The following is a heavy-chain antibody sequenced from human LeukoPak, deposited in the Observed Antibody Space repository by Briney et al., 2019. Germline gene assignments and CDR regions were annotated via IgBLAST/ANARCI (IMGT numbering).Heavy chain of an antibody. CDR3: ARAAPLGYCSSTSCYGVDY. D-gene: IGHD2-2*01. CDR1: GGSFSGYY. J-gene: IGHJ4*02. Sequence: PETLSLTCAVYGGSFSGYYWSWIRQPPGKGLEWIGEINHSGSTNYNPSLKSRVTVSVDTSKNQFSLKLSSVTAADTAVYYCARAAPLGYCSSTSCYGVDYWGQGTLVTVSS. CDR2: INHSGST. V-gene: IGHV4-34*01.